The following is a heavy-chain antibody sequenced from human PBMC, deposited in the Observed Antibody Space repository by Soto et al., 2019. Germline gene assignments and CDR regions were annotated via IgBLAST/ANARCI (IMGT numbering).Heavy chain of an antibody. J-gene: IGHJ4*02. V-gene: IGHV3-30-3*01. Sequence: PGGSLRLSCAASGFTFGSYAMHWVRQAPGKGLEWVAVISYDGSNKYYADSVKGRFTISRDNSKNTLYLQVNSLRAEDTAVYYCAKGRLIHYFDYWGQGTLVTVSS. CDR1: GFTFGSYA. CDR3: AKGRLIHYFDY. D-gene: IGHD2-8*01. CDR2: ISYDGSNK.